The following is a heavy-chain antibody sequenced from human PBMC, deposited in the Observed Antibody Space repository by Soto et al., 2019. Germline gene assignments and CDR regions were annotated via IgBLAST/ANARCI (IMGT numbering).Heavy chain of an antibody. CDR1: GYTFTGYY. D-gene: IGHD3-10*01. CDR2: INPNSGGT. Sequence: MVSCKASGYTFTGYYMHWVRQAPGQGLEWMGWINPNSGGTNYAQKFQGWVTMTRDTSISTAYMELSRLRSDDTAVYYCARVLGPHYGSGSYYYYYGMDVWGQGTTVTVSS. V-gene: IGHV1-2*04. CDR3: ARVLGPHYGSGSYYYYYGMDV. J-gene: IGHJ6*02.